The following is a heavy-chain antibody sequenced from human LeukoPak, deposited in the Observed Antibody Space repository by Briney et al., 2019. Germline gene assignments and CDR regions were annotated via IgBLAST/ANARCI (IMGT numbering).Heavy chain of an antibody. J-gene: IGHJ6*03. CDR2: IYYSGST. Sequence: SETLSLTCTVSGDSISSYYWSWLRQPPGKGLEWIGYIYYSGSTNYNPSLKSRVTISVDTSKNQFSLKLSSVTAADTAVYYCAREAGGDYYYYYYMDVWGKGTTVTVSS. D-gene: IGHD6-19*01. CDR3: AREAGGDYYYYYYMDV. CDR1: GDSISSYY. V-gene: IGHV4-59*01.